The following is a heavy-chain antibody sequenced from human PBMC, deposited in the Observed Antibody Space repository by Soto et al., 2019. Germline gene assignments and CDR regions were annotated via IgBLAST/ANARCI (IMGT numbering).Heavy chain of an antibody. CDR3: TTVATNSYNWLDP. J-gene: IGHJ5*02. D-gene: IGHD5-12*01. V-gene: IGHV3-74*01. CDR1: GFTFNTYW. CDR2: INSDGTKT. Sequence: EVQLVESGGTLVQPGGSLRLSCAASGFTFNTYWMHWVRQAPGKGLVWVSRINSDGTKTTYADSVKGRFTISRGNAKNTVYLQMNSLRAEDTAVYYCTTVATNSYNWLDPWGQGTLVTVSS.